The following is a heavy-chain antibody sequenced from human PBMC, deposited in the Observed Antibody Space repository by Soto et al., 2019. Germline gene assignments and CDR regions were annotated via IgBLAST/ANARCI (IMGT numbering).Heavy chain of an antibody. CDR2: INAGNGNT. CDR1: GYTFTSYA. V-gene: IGHV1-3*01. CDR3: ARSYCSGGSCYTDIDY. D-gene: IGHD2-15*01. Sequence: ASVKVSCKASGYTFTSYAMHWVLQAPGQRLEWMGWINAGNGNTKYSQKFQGRVTITRDTSAGTAYMELSSLRSEDTAVYYCARSYCSGGSCYTDIDYWGQGTLVTVSS. J-gene: IGHJ4*02.